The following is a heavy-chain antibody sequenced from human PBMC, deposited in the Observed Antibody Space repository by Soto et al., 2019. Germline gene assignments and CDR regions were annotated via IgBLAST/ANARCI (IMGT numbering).Heavy chain of an antibody. J-gene: IGHJ5*02. D-gene: IGHD6-13*01. Sequence: ASVKVSCKASGYTFITNDINWVRQASGQGLEWMGWMKPSTGDSGSDPDFQGRITMTRDTATSTAYMELSSLRFEDTAVYYCARGGPAAGFDLWGQGSLVTVSS. CDR2: MKPSTGDS. CDR1: GYTFITND. V-gene: IGHV1-8*01. CDR3: ARGGPAAGFDL.